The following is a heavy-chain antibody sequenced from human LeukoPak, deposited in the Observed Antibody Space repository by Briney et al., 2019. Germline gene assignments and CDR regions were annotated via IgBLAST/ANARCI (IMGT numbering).Heavy chain of an antibody. J-gene: IGHJ4*02. Sequence: GGSLRLSCAASGFTFSSYAMHWVRQAPGKGLEWVAVISYDGSNKYYADSVKGRFTISRDNSKNTLYLQMNSLRAEDTAVYYCARDPAAMYSSGWYGVLDYWGQGTLVTVSS. CDR1: GFTFSSYA. V-gene: IGHV3-30-3*01. CDR2: ISYDGSNK. CDR3: ARDPAAMYSSGWYGVLDY. D-gene: IGHD6-19*01.